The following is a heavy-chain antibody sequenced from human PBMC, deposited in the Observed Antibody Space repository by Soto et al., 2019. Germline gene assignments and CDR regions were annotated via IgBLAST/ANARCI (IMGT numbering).Heavy chain of an antibody. CDR2: IIPIFGTA. CDR1: GGTFSSYA. V-gene: IGHV1-69*13. J-gene: IGHJ6*02. CDR3: ARGGYDDFWSGYLDYYYGMDV. Sequence: SVKVSCKASGGTFSSYAISWVRQAPGQGLEWMGGIIPIFGTANYAQKFQGRVTITADESTSTAYMELSSLRSEDTAVYYCARGGYDDFWSGYLDYYYGMDVWGQGTTVTVSS. D-gene: IGHD3-3*01.